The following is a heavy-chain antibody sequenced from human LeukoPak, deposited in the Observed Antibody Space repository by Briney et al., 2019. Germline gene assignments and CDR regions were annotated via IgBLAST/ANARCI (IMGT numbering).Heavy chain of an antibody. CDR3: ARTRGYSYGPLFDY. D-gene: IGHD5-18*01. J-gene: IGHJ4*02. Sequence: SETLSLTCAVYGGSFSGYYWSWIRQPPGKGLEWIEEINHSGSTNHNPSLKSRVTISVDTSKNQFSLKLSSVTAADTAVYYCARTRGYSYGPLFDYWGQGTLVTVSS. CDR1: GGSFSGYY. V-gene: IGHV4-34*01. CDR2: INHSGST.